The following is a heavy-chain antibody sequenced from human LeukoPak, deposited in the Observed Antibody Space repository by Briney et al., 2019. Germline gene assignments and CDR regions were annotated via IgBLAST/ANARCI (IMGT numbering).Heavy chain of an antibody. CDR2: IYYSGST. D-gene: IGHD2-2*02. Sequence: SETLSLTCTVSGGSISSSSYYWGWIRQPPGKGLEWIGSIYYSGSTYYNPSLKSRVTISVDTSKNQFSLKLSSVTATDTAVYYCARYCSSTSCYTGDYWGQGTLVSVSS. V-gene: IGHV4-39*07. CDR3: ARYCSSTSCYTGDY. J-gene: IGHJ4*02. CDR1: GGSISSSSYY.